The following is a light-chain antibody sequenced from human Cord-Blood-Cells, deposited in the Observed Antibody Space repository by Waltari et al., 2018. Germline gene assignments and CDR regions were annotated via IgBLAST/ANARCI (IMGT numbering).Light chain of an antibody. Sequence: QSALTQPASVSGSPGQSITISCTGTSSDVGGYNYVSWYQQHPGKAPKLMIYDVSNRPSGVSNRFFGSKSGNTASLTISVLQAEDEADYYCSSYTSSSTWVFGGGTKLTVL. CDR2: DVS. CDR3: SSYTSSSTWV. V-gene: IGLV2-14*01. J-gene: IGLJ3*02. CDR1: SSDVGGYNY.